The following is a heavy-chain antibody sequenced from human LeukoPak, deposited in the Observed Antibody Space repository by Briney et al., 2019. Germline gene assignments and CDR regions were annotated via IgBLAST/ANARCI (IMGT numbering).Heavy chain of an antibody. CDR1: GGSISSYY. Sequence: SETLSLTRTVSGGSISSYYWSWIRQPPGKGLEWIGYIYTSGSTNYNPSLKSRVTISVDTSKNQFSLKLSSVTAADTAVYYCAGQGHRGPKSAIDYRGQGTLVTVPS. CDR3: AGQGHRGPKSAIDY. V-gene: IGHV4-4*09. J-gene: IGHJ4*02. CDR2: IYTSGST.